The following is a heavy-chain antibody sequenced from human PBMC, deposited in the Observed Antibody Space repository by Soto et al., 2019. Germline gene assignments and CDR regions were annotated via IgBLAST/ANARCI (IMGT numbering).Heavy chain of an antibody. V-gene: IGHV3-21*01. Sequence: EVQLVESGGGLVKPGGSLRLTCVASGFTFSTYTMNWVRQAPGKGLEWVSSISSSSSSIYYADSLKGRFTISRDNAKNSLYLQMSTLRAEDTAVYYCARERLTGGMYYGLDVWGQGTTVTVSS. CDR1: GFTFSTYT. D-gene: IGHD2-15*01. J-gene: IGHJ6*02. CDR3: ARERLTGGMYYGLDV. CDR2: ISSSSSSI.